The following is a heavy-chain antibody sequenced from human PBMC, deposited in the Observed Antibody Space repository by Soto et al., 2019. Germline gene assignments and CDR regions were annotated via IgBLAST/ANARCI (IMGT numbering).Heavy chain of an antibody. CDR3: TRQGYSGYAPTSYYYYGMDV. Sequence: PGGSLRLSCAASGFTFSGSAMHWVRQASGKGLEWVGRIRSKANSYATAYTASVKDRFTISRDDSKNTAYLQMKSLKTKDTTKKYFTRQGYSGYAPTSYYYYGMDVWGQGTTVTVSS. V-gene: IGHV3-73*01. J-gene: IGHJ6*02. CDR1: GFTFSGSA. D-gene: IGHD5-12*01. CDR2: IRSKANSYAT.